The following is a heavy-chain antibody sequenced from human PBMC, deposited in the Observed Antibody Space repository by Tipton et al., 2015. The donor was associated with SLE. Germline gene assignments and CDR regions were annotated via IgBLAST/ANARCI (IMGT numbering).Heavy chain of an antibody. CDR1: GGSMRGYY. V-gene: IGHV4-4*07. D-gene: IGHD6-19*01. CDR3: ANSHSSGWYDAFDI. J-gene: IGHJ3*02. CDR2: IHPSSGT. Sequence: GLVKPSETLLLTCNVSGGSMRGYYWNWIRQPAGKGLEWIGRIHPSSGTIYNPSLKRRVTMSVDTAKNQFSLTLRSMTAADTAVYYCANSHSSGWYDAFDIWGQGTMVTVSS.